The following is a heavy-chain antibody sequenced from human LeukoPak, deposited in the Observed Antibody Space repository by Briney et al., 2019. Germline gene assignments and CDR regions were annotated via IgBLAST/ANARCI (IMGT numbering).Heavy chain of an antibody. Sequence: SETLSLTCAVYGGSFSSYYWTWIRQPPGKGLEWIGYISYSGSTNYNPSLKSRVTISVDMSKNQFSLKLSSVTTADTAVYYCARSFGRWFGDNYYHYMDVWGKGTTVTVSS. CDR1: GGSFSSYY. CDR3: ARSFGRWFGDNYYHYMDV. J-gene: IGHJ6*03. CDR2: ISYSGST. V-gene: IGHV4-59*01. D-gene: IGHD3-10*01.